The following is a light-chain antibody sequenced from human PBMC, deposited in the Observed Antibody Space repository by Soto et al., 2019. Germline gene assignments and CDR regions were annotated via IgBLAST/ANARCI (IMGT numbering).Light chain of an antibody. CDR2: GVS. CDR3: QQYGSSQFT. V-gene: IGKV3-20*01. CDR1: QTITLNY. Sequence: EIVLTQSPGTLSLSPGERATLSCRASQTITLNYLAWYQQKPGQAPRLLIYGVSTRATGIPDKFSGSGSGTDFTLTISRLEPEDFAVYYCQQYGSSQFTFGPGSKVDIK. J-gene: IGKJ3*01.